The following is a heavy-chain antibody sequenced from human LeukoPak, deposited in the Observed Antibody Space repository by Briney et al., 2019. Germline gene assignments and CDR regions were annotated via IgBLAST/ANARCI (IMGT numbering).Heavy chain of an antibody. CDR2: ISGYNGHT. J-gene: IGHJ6*03. Sequence: ASVKVSCKASGYTFTSYGISWVRQAPGQGLEWMGWISGYNGHTNYAQKLQGRVTMTRDMSTSTVYMELSSLRSEDTAVYYCARDYCSGGSCYTYYYYMDVWGKGTTVTVSS. CDR3: ARDYCSGGSCYTYYYYMDV. V-gene: IGHV1-18*01. CDR1: GYTFTSYG. D-gene: IGHD2-15*01.